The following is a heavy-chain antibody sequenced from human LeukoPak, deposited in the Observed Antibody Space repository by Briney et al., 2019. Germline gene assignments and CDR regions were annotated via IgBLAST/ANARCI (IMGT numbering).Heavy chain of an antibody. CDR3: ARDYQYGYSTNWYHLAQIDY. J-gene: IGHJ4*02. CDR2: ISSSRSYI. D-gene: IGHD2/OR15-2a*01. Sequence: GGSLRLSCAASGFTFSSYSMNWVRQAPGKGLEWVSSISSSRSYIFYADSVKGRFTLSRDNAKNSVYLQMNSLRAEDTAIYYCARDYQYGYSTNWYHLAQIDYWGQGTLVTVSS. CDR1: GFTFSSYS. V-gene: IGHV3-21*01.